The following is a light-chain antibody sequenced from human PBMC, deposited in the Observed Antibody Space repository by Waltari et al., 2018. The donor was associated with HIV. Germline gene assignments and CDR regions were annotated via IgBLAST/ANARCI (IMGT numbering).Light chain of an antibody. V-gene: IGLV7-43*01. CDR2: AAT. Sequence: QPVVTQEPSLTVSPGGPVTLTRSSSAGAVTSGSYPTWFQQKTGQATRSLIYAATKLRSWPPSRFSGSLLGDRAARTILGVQPEDEAGYYCLLYYGGPRPHGVFGGGTKLLVL. CDR1: AGAVTSGSY. J-gene: IGLJ3*02. CDR3: LLYYGGPRPHGV.